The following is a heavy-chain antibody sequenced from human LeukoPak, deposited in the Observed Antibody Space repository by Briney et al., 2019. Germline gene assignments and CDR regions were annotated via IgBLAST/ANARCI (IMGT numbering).Heavy chain of an antibody. D-gene: IGHD3-10*02. V-gene: IGHV3-23*01. J-gene: IGHJ4*02. Sequence: PGGSLRLSCAASKFTFSSYAMSWVRQAPGKGLEWVSAISGSGDNTYYADSVKGRFTISRDNSKNTVYLQLNSLRAEDTAVYYCATLFGELLGMDYWGQGTLVTVSS. CDR1: KFTFSSYA. CDR3: ATLFGELLGMDY. CDR2: ISGSGDNT.